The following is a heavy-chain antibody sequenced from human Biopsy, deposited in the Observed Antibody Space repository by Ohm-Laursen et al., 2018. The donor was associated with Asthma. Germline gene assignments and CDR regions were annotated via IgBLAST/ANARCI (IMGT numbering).Heavy chain of an antibody. Sequence: GASVKVSCKTSGYTFNSAGITWVRQAPGQGLEWMGWISVYNGNTKVAQKLQDRVTMIIGTSTSTAYMELRSLRSDDTAVYFCARAVDYSHYYGIDVWGQGTTVTVS. J-gene: IGHJ6*02. CDR2: ISVYNGNT. CDR3: ARAVDYSHYYGIDV. CDR1: GYTFNSAG. D-gene: IGHD3-10*01. V-gene: IGHV1-18*01.